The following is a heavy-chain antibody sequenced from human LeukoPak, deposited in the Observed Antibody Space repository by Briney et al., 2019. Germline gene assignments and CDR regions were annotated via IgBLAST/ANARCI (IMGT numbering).Heavy chain of an antibody. Sequence: ASVKVSCKASGYTFTSYDINWMRQATGQVLEWMGWMNPNSGNTGYAQKFQGRVTMTRNTSISTAYMELSSLRSEDTAVYYCARVAKVRGVTPFDYWGQGTLVTVSS. CDR1: GYTFTSYD. V-gene: IGHV1-8*01. D-gene: IGHD3-10*01. J-gene: IGHJ4*02. CDR2: MNPNSGNT. CDR3: ARVAKVRGVTPFDY.